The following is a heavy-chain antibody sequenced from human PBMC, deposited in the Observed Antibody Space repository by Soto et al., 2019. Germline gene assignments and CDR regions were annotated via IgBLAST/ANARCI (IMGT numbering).Heavy chain of an antibody. CDR1: GYTFTSYD. Sequence: ASVKVSCKASGYTFTSYDINWVRQATGQGLEWMGWMNPNSGNTGYAQKFQGRVTMTRNTPISTAYMELSSLRSEDTAVYYCARVGYDSSGYYRQGLLFDPWGQGTPVTVSS. CDR3: ARVGYDSSGYYRQGLLFDP. CDR2: MNPNSGNT. D-gene: IGHD3-22*01. J-gene: IGHJ5*02. V-gene: IGHV1-8*01.